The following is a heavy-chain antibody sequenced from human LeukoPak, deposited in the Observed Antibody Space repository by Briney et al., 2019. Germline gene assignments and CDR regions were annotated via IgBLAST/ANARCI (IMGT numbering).Heavy chain of an antibody. D-gene: IGHD3-3*01. J-gene: IGHJ6*03. CDR3: AREGFWSGYNYYYYYMDV. CDR2: IKQDGSEK. CDR1: GFTFSSYW. V-gene: IGHV3-7*01. Sequence: GESLRLSCAASGFTFSSYWMSWVRQAPGKGLEWVANIKQDGSEKYYVDSVKGRFTISRDNAKNSLYLQMNSLRAEDTAVYYCAREGFWSGYNYYYYYMDVWGKGTTVTVSS.